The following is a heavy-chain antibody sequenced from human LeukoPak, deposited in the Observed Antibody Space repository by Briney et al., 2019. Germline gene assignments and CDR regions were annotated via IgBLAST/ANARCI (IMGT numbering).Heavy chain of an antibody. J-gene: IGHJ4*02. V-gene: IGHV3-21*03. Sequence: GGSLRLSCAASGFTFSSYSMNWVRQAPGKGLEWVSSISSSSSYIYYADPVKGRFTISRDNAKNSLYLQMNSLKTEDTAVYYCTTASRYCTNGVCYDFDYWGQGTLVTVSS. D-gene: IGHD2-8*01. CDR2: ISSSSSYI. CDR1: GFTFSSYS. CDR3: TTASRYCTNGVCYDFDY.